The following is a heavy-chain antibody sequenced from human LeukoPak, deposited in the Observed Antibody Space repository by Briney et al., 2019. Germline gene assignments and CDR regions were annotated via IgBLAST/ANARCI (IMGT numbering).Heavy chain of an antibody. CDR2: ITSSSSII. D-gene: IGHD1-26*01. CDR1: GFTFSSYS. V-gene: IGHV3-48*01. J-gene: IGHJ3*02. CDR3: ARRQGRRGIVGPTILKGAFDI. Sequence: GGSLRLSCAAAGFTFSSYSMNWVRQAPGKGLEWVSYITSSSSIIYYSDSVKGRFTISRDDAKNSLYLQMTSLRAEDTAVYYCARRQGRRGIVGPTILKGAFDIWGQGTKVTVSS.